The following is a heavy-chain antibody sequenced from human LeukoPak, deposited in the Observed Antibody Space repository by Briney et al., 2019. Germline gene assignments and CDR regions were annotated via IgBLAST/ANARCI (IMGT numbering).Heavy chain of an antibody. CDR2: IYHSGST. Sequence: SETLSLTCTVSGGSISSGGYYWSWIRQPPGKGLEWIGYIYHSGSTYYNPSLKSRVTISVDRSKNQFSLKLSSVTAADTAVYYCPSVNLAYSRPFDYWGQGTLVTVSS. V-gene: IGHV4-30-2*01. D-gene: IGHD4-11*01. CDR3: PSVNLAYSRPFDY. CDR1: GGSISSGGYY. J-gene: IGHJ4*02.